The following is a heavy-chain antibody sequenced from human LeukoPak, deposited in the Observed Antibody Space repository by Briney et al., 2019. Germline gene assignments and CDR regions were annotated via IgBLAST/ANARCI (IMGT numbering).Heavy chain of an antibody. V-gene: IGHV4-4*07. CDR2: IYTSGST. CDR3: ARGREQLASFDY. J-gene: IGHJ4*02. D-gene: IGHD6-6*01. Sequence: SGTLSLTCTVSGGSISSYYWSWIRQPAGKGLEWIGRIYTSGSTNYNPSLKSRVTISVDKSKNQFSLKLSSVTAADTAVYYCARGREQLASFDYWGQGTLVTVSS. CDR1: GGSISSYY.